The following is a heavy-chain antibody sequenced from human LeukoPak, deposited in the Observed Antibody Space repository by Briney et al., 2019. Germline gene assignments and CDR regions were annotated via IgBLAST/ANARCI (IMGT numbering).Heavy chain of an antibody. V-gene: IGHV4-59*08. Sequence: PSETLSLTCTVSGGSISSYYWSWIRQPPGKGLEWIGHIYYSGSTHYNPSLKSRVTISVDTSKNQFSLKLSSLTAADTAVYYCARHVGNSGSGSYLTYFDYWGQGTLVTVSS. CDR2: IYYSGST. J-gene: IGHJ4*02. D-gene: IGHD3-10*01. CDR1: GGSISSYY. CDR3: ARHVGNSGSGSYLTYFDY.